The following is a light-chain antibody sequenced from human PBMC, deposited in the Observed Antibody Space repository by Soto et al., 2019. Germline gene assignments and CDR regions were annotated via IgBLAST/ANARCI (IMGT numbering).Light chain of an antibody. V-gene: IGLV1-44*01. J-gene: IGLJ3*02. Sequence: QSVLTQPPSASGTPGQRVTISCSGSSSNIGSNIVNWYQHLPGTAPKLLIKTDNQRPSGVPDRFSGSKSDTSASLAISGLQSEDEADYYCAAWDDRLNGWLFGGGTKLTVL. CDR2: TDN. CDR3: AAWDDRLNGWL. CDR1: SSNIGSNI.